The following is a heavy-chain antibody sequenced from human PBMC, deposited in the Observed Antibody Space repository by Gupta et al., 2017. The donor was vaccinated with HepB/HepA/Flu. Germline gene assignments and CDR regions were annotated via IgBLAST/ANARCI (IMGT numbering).Heavy chain of an antibody. V-gene: IGHV3-7*01. CDR2: INQDVSVK. Sequence: VQLVVSAGGLFQPGGTLRLSCAASGFSSSNFWMNWVRQAPGRGLEWVANINQDVSVKRCVDSVKGRFTITRDNANDSLFLQMNSLRYEDTDVYYCSTHRAHWGQGILVTVSP. CDR3: STHRAH. CDR1: GFSSSNFW. J-gene: IGHJ4*02.